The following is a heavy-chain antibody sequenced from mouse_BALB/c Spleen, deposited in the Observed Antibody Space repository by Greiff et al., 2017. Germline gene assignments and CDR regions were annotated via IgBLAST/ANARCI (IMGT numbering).Heavy chain of an antibody. Sequence: VQLQQSGAELVKPGASVKLSCTASGFNIKDTYMHWVKQRPEQGLEWIGRIDPANGNTKDDPKFQGKATITADTSSNTAYLQRSSLTSEDTAVYYCARWWLNNQRYFDDWGQGTTLTVAA. CDR1: GFNIKDTY. CDR2: IDPANGNT. V-gene: IGHV14-3*02. J-gene: IGHJ2*01. D-gene: IGHD1-1*02. CDR3: ARWWLNNQRYFDD.